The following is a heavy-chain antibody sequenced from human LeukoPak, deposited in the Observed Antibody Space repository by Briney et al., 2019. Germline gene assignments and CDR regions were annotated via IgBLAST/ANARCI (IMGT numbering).Heavy chain of an antibody. V-gene: IGHV1-69*04. CDR1: GGTFSSYA. CDR3: AGDLDSSVEQVDY. CDR2: IIPILGIA. Sequence: GASVKVSCKASGGTFSSYAISWVRQAPGQGLEWMGRIIPILGIANYAQKFQGRVTITADKSTSTAYMELSSLRSEDTAVYYCAGDLDSSVEQVDYWGQGTLVTVSS. J-gene: IGHJ4*02. D-gene: IGHD6-19*01.